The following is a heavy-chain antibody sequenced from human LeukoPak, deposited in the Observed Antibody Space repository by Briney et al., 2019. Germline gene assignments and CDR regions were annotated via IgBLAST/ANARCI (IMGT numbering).Heavy chain of an antibody. CDR2: IYYSGST. V-gene: IGHV4-39*01. D-gene: IGHD3-10*01. CDR3: ARLPSSRAGYYFDY. CDR1: GGSISNTNYY. J-gene: IGHJ4*02. Sequence: SETLSLTCTVSGGSISNTNYYWGWIRQPPGKGLEWIGSIYYSGSTYYNLSLKSRVTISVDTSKYQFSLKLSSVTAADTAVYYCARLPSSRAGYYFDYWGQGTLVTVSS.